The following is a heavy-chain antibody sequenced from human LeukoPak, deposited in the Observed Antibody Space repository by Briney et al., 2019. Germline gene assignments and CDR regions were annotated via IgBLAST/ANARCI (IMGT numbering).Heavy chain of an antibody. D-gene: IGHD3/OR15-3a*01. Sequence: PGGSLRLSCAAAGLTFSSYSMNWVRQAPGKGLECVSYISSGGTIIHYADSVKGRFTISRDNAKNSLYLQMNSLRAEDTAVYYCARDYKSPDFWAGYPPYHHDHWGQGTLVTVSS. CDR2: ISSGGTII. V-gene: IGHV3-48*01. CDR1: GLTFSSYS. J-gene: IGHJ4*02. CDR3: ARDYKSPDFWAGYPPYHHDH.